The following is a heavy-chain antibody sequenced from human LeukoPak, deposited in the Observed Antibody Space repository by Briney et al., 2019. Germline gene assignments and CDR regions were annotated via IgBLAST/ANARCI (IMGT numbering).Heavy chain of an antibody. V-gene: IGHV3-21*04. Sequence: GGSLRLSCAASGFTFSSYSMNWVRQAPGKGLEWVSSISSSSSYIYYADSVKGRFTISRDNSKNTLYLQMNSLRAEDTAVYYCAKLKRIGITIFGVVTIPPLFDYWGQGTLVTVSS. CDR3: AKLKRIGITIFGVVTIPPLFDY. J-gene: IGHJ4*02. CDR1: GFTFSSYS. D-gene: IGHD3-3*01. CDR2: ISSSSSYI.